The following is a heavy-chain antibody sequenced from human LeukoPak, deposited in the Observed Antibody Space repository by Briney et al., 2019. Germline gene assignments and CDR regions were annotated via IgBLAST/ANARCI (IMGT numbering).Heavy chain of an antibody. D-gene: IGHD3-22*01. V-gene: IGHV3-7*01. CDR1: GFTFSSYW. Sequence: GGSLRLSCAASGFTFSSYWMSWVRQAPGKGLEWVANIKQDGSEKYYVDSVKGRFTISRDNAKNSLYLQMNSLRAEDTAVYYRARDDLGPYYYDSSGYSATPGDYWGQGTLVTVSS. J-gene: IGHJ4*02. CDR3: ARDDLGPYYYDSSGYSATPGDY. CDR2: IKQDGSEK.